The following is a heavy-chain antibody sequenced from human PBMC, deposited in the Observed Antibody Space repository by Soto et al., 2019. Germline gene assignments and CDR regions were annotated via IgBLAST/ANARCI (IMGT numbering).Heavy chain of an antibody. D-gene: IGHD2-2*01. V-gene: IGHV4-31*01. CDR3: ASDHCFTSSCAYLDL. Sequence: QVQLQESGPGLVKPSQTLSLTCTVSGGSISSGGSYWSWIRQSPGKGLEWIGYIYYSGTTYYNPSRNSLSSNSLETSKNLIPLTLSSVNAADYSIYSCASDHCFTSSCAYLDLWGRGTLVTVSS. CDR2: IYYSGTT. J-gene: IGHJ2*01. CDR1: GGSISSGGSY.